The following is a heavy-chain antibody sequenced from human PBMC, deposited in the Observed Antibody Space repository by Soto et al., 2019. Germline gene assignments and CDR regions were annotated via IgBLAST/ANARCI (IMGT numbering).Heavy chain of an antibody. CDR3: ARDLSSVVSLGY. V-gene: IGHV1-18*01. Sequence: ASVKVSCKASGYTFTSYGISWVRQAPGQGLEWMGWISAYNGNTNYAQKLQGRVTMTTDTSTSTAYMELRSLRSDDAAVYYCARDLSSVVSLGYWGQGTLVTVSS. CDR2: ISAYNGNT. CDR1: GYTFTSYG. D-gene: IGHD3-22*01. J-gene: IGHJ4*02.